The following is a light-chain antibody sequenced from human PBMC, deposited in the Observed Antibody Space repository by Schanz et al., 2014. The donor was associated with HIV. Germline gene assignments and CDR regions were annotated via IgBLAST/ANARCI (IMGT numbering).Light chain of an antibody. CDR2: VTH. CDR3: GTWDSSLRAVV. V-gene: IGLV1-51*01. Sequence: QSVLTQPPSVSAAPGQRVTISCSGSASNIGHNYVSWFQQFPGTTPKLLIYVTHQRPSEIPDRFSGSKTGTSATLDITGLQTGDEADYYCGTWDSSLRAVVFGGGTKLTVL. J-gene: IGLJ3*02. CDR1: ASNIGHNY.